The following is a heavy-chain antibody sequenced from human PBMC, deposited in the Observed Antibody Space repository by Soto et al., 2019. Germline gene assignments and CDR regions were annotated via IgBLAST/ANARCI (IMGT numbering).Heavy chain of an antibody. J-gene: IGHJ6*02. V-gene: IGHV3-48*02. D-gene: IGHD2-2*02. CDR3: ARARFTTTSCYRGLDV. Sequence: EEVLVESGGGFVQPGGSLRLSCAASGFTFNTYSVNWVRQAPGKGLEWISHISSRGTAINYADSVKGRFTISRDNAKNSLFLQRNSLRDEYTAGYYCARARFTTTSCYRGLDVCGQGTTVTVAS. CDR1: GFTFNTYS. CDR2: ISSRGTAI.